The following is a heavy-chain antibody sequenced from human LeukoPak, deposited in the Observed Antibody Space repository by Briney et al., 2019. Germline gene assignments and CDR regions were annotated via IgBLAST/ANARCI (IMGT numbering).Heavy chain of an antibody. J-gene: IGHJ4*02. CDR1: GYTFPSYD. Sequence: ASVKVSCKASGYTFPSYDINWVRQATGQGLEWMGGMNPNSGNTGYAQKFQGRATMTRNTSISTAYMELSSLRSEDTAVYYCARDRTMVRGVIAYWGQGTLVTVSS. V-gene: IGHV1-8*01. CDR3: ARDRTMVRGVIAY. CDR2: MNPNSGNT. D-gene: IGHD3-10*01.